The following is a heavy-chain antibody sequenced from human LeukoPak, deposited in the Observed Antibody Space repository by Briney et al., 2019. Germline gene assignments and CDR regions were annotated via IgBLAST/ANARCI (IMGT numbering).Heavy chain of an antibody. D-gene: IGHD6-6*01. Sequence: SETLSLTCTVSDDSISSYYWNWIRQPPGKGLEWIGCIYYSGSTNYNPSLKNRVTISVDTSKNQFSLKVNSVTAADTAIYYCARGQPRVYHAFDIWGQGTMVTVSS. J-gene: IGHJ3*02. CDR1: DDSISSYY. V-gene: IGHV4-59*01. CDR3: ARGQPRVYHAFDI. CDR2: IYYSGST.